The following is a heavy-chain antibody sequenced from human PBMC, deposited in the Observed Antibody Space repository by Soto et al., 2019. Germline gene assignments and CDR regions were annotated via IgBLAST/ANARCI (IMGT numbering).Heavy chain of an antibody. CDR2: INPNSGGT. Sequence: GXGVKVSCKASGYPLTGYYRHWVRQAPGQGLEWMGWINPNSGGTKYAQKFQGRVTMTRDTSISTAYMELSRLRSDDTAVYYCAVCSGGYYNDLFDPWGQGTLVTVSS. CDR3: AVCSGGYYNDLFDP. D-gene: IGHD3-10*02. CDR1: GYPLTGYY. J-gene: IGHJ5*02. V-gene: IGHV1-2*02.